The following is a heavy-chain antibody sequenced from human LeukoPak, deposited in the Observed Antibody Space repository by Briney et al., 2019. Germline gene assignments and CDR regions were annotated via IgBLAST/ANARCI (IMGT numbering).Heavy chain of an antibody. Sequence: KPSETLSLTCTVSGGSISSYYWSWIRQPAGKGLEWIGRIYTSGSTNYNPSLKSRVTMSVDTSKNQFSLKLSSVTAADTAVYYCARVSCGSSCPYYYYYMDVWGKGTTLTVSS. CDR1: GGSISSYY. D-gene: IGHD2-15*01. V-gene: IGHV4-4*07. CDR2: IYTSGST. J-gene: IGHJ6*03. CDR3: ARVSCGSSCPYYYYYMDV.